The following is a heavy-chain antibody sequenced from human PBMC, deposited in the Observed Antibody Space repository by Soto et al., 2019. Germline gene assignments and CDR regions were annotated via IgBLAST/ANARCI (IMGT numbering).Heavy chain of an antibody. CDR2: INPTTGGT. V-gene: IGHV1-2*02. Sequence: ASVKVSCKASGYTFTGNYMHWVRQAPGQGLEWMAFINPTTGGTSYAQMFQGRVTVTWDTSISTAYMELSRLRSYDTAIYHCARGYCSTIGYSHFFDXWGKGTLVTVSX. CDR3: ARGYCSTIGYSHFFDX. J-gene: IGHJ4*02. D-gene: IGHD2-2*01. CDR1: GYTFTGNY.